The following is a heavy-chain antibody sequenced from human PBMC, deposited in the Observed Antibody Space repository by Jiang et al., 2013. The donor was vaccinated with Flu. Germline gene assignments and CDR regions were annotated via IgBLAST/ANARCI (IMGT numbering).Heavy chain of an antibody. V-gene: IGHV6-1*01. CDR2: TYYRSKWYN. J-gene: IGHJ5*02. CDR1: GDSVSSNSAA. Sequence: QTLSLTCAISGDSVSSNSAAWNWIRQSPSRGLEWLGRTYYRSKWYNDYAVSVKSRITINPDTSKNQFSLQLNSVTPEDTAVYYCARWGSGGMAVAGTGLDPWGQGTLVTVSS. CDR3: ARWGSGGMAVAGTGLDP. D-gene: IGHD6-19*01.